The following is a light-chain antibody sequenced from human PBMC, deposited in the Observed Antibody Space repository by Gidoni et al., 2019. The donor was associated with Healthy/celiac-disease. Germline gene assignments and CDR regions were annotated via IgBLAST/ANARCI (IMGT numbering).Light chain of an antibody. V-gene: IGKV3-11*01. CDR1: QIVSSY. J-gene: IGKJ4*01. CDR2: DAS. Sequence: EIVLTQSPATLSLSPGERATLSCRASQIVSSYLSWYQQKPGPAPSLLIYDASNRATGIPARFSGSGSGTDFTLTISSLEPEDFAVYYCQQRSNWPPLTFGGGTKVEIK. CDR3: QQRSNWPPLT.